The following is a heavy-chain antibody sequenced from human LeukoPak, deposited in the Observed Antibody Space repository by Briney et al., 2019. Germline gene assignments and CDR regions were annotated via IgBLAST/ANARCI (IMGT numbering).Heavy chain of an antibody. J-gene: IGHJ4*02. V-gene: IGHV3-9*01. CDR1: GFTFDDYA. Sequence: PGGSLRLSCAASGFTFDDYAMHWVRQAPGKGLEWVSGISWNSGSIGYADSVKGRFTISGDNAKNSLYLQMNSLRAEDTALYYCAKGSDSSGWYGSDYWGLGTLVTVSS. D-gene: IGHD6-19*01. CDR3: AKGSDSSGWYGSDY. CDR2: ISWNSGSI.